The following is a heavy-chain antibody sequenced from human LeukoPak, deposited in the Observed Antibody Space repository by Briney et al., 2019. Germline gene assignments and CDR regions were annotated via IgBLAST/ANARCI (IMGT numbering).Heavy chain of an antibody. J-gene: IGHJ2*01. CDR3: ARAAVVTGGLDL. D-gene: IGHD2-21*02. CDR2: ISFDGNTK. CDR1: GFTFSSYT. V-gene: IGHV3-30*03. Sequence: GGSLRLSCTASGFTFSSYTMHWVRQAPGKGLEWVAVISFDGNTKYYADSVRGRVPISRDNSRNTLFLEINSLRPEDTAVYFCARAAVVTGGLDLWGRGTLVTVSS.